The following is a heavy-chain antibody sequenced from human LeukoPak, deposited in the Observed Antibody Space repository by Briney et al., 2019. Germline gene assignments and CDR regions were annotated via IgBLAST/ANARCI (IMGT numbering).Heavy chain of an antibody. V-gene: IGHV3-7*01. CDR2: IKTDGSAK. CDR3: TKDFNHDSSG. CDR1: GFRFSDYW. J-gene: IGHJ4*02. Sequence: PGGSLRLSCAASGFRFSDYWMTWVRQAPGKGLECVANIKTDGSAKYYPDSVKGRFTVSRDNAKNSLYLQMNNMRVEDTAIYYCTKDFNHDSSGWGPGTLVTVSS. D-gene: IGHD3-22*01.